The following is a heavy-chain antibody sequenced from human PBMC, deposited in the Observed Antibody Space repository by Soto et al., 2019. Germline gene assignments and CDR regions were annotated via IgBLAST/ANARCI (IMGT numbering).Heavy chain of an antibody. CDR3: ARDRTPGGTMIVSPDFDY. CDR2: ISYDGSNK. CDR1: GFTFSSYA. Sequence: QVQLVESGGGVVQPGRSLRLSCAASGFTFSSYAMHWVRQAPGKGLEWVAVISYDGSNKYYADSVKGRFTISRDNSKNTLYLQMNSLRAEDTAVYYCARDRTPGGTMIVSPDFDYWGQGTLVTVSS. J-gene: IGHJ4*02. D-gene: IGHD3-22*01. V-gene: IGHV3-30-3*01.